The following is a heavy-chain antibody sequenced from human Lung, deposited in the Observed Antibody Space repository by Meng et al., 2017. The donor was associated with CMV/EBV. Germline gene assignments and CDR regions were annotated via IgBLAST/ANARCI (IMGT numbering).Heavy chain of an antibody. CDR3: ARARSPTHFDY. Sequence: GGSXRLSCTASGFTFSTYDFHWVRQPTGKGLEWVSSIGTVGDTYSIGSVKGRFIISREDAKNSVYLQMNGLRDGDTGLYCCARARSPTHFDYLGQGALVTVSS. CDR1: GFTFSTYD. V-gene: IGHV3-13*01. J-gene: IGHJ4*02. CDR2: IGTVGDT.